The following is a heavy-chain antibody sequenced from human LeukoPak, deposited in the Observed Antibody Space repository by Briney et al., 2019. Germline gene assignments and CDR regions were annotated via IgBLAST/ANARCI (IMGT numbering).Heavy chain of an antibody. CDR3: AKAPSPPYSGGWSPVAGAFDI. D-gene: IGHD6-19*01. CDR1: GFTFSSYG. J-gene: IGHJ3*02. CDR2: IWYDGSNK. V-gene: IGHV3-33*06. Sequence: GGSLRLSCAASGFTFSSYGMHWVRQAPGKGLEWVAVIWYDGSNKYYADSVKGRFTISRDNSKNTLYLQMNSLRAEDTAVYYCAKAPSPPYSGGWSPVAGAFDIWGQGTMVTVSS.